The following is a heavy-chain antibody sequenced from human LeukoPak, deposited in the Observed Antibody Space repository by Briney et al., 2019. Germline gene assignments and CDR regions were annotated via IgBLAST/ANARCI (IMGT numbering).Heavy chain of an antibody. J-gene: IGHJ4*02. V-gene: IGHV3-23*01. CDR1: GFTFSSYA. D-gene: IGHD6-13*01. CDR2: ISGSGDST. Sequence: PGGSLRLSCAASGFTFSSYAMSWVRQPPGKGLEWVSIISGSGDSTYYADSVKGRFTISRDNSKNTLYLQMNSLRAEDTAVYYCAKLDGSSWLYYFDYWGQGTLVTVSS. CDR3: AKLDGSSWLYYFDY.